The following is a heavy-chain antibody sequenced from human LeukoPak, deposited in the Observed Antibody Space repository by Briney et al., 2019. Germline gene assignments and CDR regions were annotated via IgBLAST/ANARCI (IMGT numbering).Heavy chain of an antibody. CDR3: AKGSRITMVRGVTADY. V-gene: IGHV3-23*01. D-gene: IGHD3-10*01. CDR1: GFTFSSYA. CDR2: ISGSGGST. J-gene: IGHJ4*02. Sequence: PGGSLRLSCAASGFTFSSYAMSWVRQAPGKGLEWVSAISGSGGSTYYADSVKGRFTISRDNSKNTLYLQMNSLRAEDTAVYYCAKGSRITMVRGVTADYWGQGTLVTVSS.